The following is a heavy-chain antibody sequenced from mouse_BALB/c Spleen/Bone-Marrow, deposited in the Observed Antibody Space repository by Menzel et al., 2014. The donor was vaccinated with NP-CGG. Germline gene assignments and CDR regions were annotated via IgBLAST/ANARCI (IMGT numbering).Heavy chain of an antibody. Sequence: EVQLQQSGPELVKPGASVKMSCKASGYAFTSYVMHWVKQKPGQGLEWIGNINPYNDGTKYNEKFKGKATLTSDKSSSTAFMEFSSLTSEDSAVYYCARSLYGYDWYFDVWGAGTTVTVSS. J-gene: IGHJ1*01. V-gene: IGHV1-14*01. CDR2: INPYNDGT. CDR3: ARSLYGYDWYFDV. D-gene: IGHD2-2*01. CDR1: GYAFTSYV.